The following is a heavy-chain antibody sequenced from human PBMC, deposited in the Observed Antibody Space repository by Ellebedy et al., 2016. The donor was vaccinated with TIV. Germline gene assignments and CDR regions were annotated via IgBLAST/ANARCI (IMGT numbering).Heavy chain of an antibody. CDR1: GGSFSGYY. Sequence: SETLSLXCAVYGGSFSGYYWSWIRQPPGKGLEWIGEINHSGSTNYNPSLKSRVTISVDTSKNQFSLKLSSVTAADTAVYYCARQSIAARRGGSQKTLPFDYWGQGTLVTVSS. CDR2: INHSGST. CDR3: ARQSIAARRGGSQKTLPFDY. V-gene: IGHV4-34*01. J-gene: IGHJ4*02. D-gene: IGHD6-6*01.